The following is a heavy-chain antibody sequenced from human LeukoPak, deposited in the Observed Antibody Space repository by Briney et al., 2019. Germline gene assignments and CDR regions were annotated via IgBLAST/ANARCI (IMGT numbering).Heavy chain of an antibody. Sequence: GGSLRLSCAASRFTFSSYAMHWVRQAPGKGLEWVAVISYDRSNKYYVDSVKGRFTISRDNSKNTLYLQMNSLRAEDTAVYYCARDLDIVVVVTTTGFDYWGQGTLVTVSS. CDR1: RFTFSSYA. CDR2: ISYDRSNK. J-gene: IGHJ4*02. CDR3: ARDLDIVVVVTTTGFDY. V-gene: IGHV3-30*04. D-gene: IGHD2-15*01.